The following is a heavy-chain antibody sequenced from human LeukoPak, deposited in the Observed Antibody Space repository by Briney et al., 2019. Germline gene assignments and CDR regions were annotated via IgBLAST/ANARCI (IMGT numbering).Heavy chain of an antibody. CDR2: INPNSGGT. Sequence: ASVKVSCKASGYTFTGYYIHWLRQARGQGLEWMGWINPNSGGTNYAQKFQGRVAMTRDTSISTAYRELSRLRSDDTAVYYCARSRGSSWIFFDYWGQGTLVTVSS. CDR1: GYTFTGYY. J-gene: IGHJ4*02. CDR3: ARSRGSSWIFFDY. V-gene: IGHV1-2*02. D-gene: IGHD6-13*01.